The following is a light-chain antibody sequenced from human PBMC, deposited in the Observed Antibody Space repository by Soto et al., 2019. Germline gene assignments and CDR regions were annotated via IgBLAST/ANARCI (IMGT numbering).Light chain of an antibody. CDR3: QQYNSYWT. Sequence: DIQMTQSPSTVSASVGDRVTITCRASQSINTWLAWYQQKPGKAPKLLIYKASSLESGVPSRFSGSGSGTEFTLTISSLQPDDFATYYCQQYNSYWTFXQGTKVDIK. CDR1: QSINTW. V-gene: IGKV1-5*03. CDR2: KAS. J-gene: IGKJ1*01.